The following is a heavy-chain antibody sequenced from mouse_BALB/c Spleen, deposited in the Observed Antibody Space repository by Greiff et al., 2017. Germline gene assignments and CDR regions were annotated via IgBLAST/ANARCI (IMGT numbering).Heavy chain of an antibody. CDR2: ISSGGSYT. V-gene: IGHV5-6-4*01. D-gene: IGHD4-1*01. Sequence: EVHLVESGGGLVKPGGSLKLSCAASGFTFSSYTMSWVSQTPEKRLEWVATISSGGSYTYYPDSVKGRFTISRDNAKNTLYLQMSSLKSEDTAMYYCTRDRTGAFAYWGQGTLVTVSA. J-gene: IGHJ3*01. CDR3: TRDRTGAFAY. CDR1: GFTFSSYT.